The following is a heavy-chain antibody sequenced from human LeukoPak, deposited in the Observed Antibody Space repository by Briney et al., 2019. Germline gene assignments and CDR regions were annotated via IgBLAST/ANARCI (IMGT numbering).Heavy chain of an antibody. J-gene: IGHJ2*01. CDR1: GGSFSGYY. CDR2: INHSGST. V-gene: IGHV4-34*01. CDR3: ARQVHDFWSGYKFYWYFDL. Sequence: SETLSLTSAVYGGSFSGYYWSWIRQPPGKGLEWIGEINHSGSTNYNPSLKSRVTISVDTSKNQFSLKLSSVTAADTAVYYCARQVHDFWSGYKFYWYFDLWGRGTLVTVSS. D-gene: IGHD3-3*01.